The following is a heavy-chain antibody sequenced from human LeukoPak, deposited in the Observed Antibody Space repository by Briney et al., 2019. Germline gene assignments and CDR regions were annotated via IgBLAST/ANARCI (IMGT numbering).Heavy chain of an antibody. CDR1: GGSISSDVYY. V-gene: IGHV4-31*03. CDR2: IYNSGST. CDR3: VRDVSPGGNYFDP. Sequence: SQTLSLTCTVSGGSISSDVYYCSWIRPHPVKGLEWIGYIYNSGSTYYNPSLKSRVTISVDTSKNQFSLKLSSVTAADTAVYYCVRDVSPGGNYFDPWGQGTLVTVSS. D-gene: IGHD1-7*01. J-gene: IGHJ5*02.